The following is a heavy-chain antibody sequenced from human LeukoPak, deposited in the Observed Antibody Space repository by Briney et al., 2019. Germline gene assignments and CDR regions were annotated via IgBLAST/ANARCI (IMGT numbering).Heavy chain of an antibody. CDR3: ARGLLLWFGELLSSWFDP. CDR2: IYYSGST. Sequence: PSETLSLTCTVSGGSISSYYWSWIRQPPGKGLEWIGYIYYSGSTNYNPSLKSRVTISVDTSKNQFSLKLSSVTAADTAVYYCARGLLLWFGELLSSWFDPWGQGTLVTVSS. V-gene: IGHV4-59*01. CDR1: GGSISSYY. J-gene: IGHJ5*02. D-gene: IGHD3-10*01.